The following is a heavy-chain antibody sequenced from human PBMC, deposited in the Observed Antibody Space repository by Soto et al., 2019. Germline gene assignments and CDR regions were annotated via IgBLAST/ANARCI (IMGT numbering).Heavy chain of an antibody. V-gene: IGHV4-39*01. D-gene: IGHD4-17*01. CDR3: ARQRSTVVTPYNY. J-gene: IGHJ4*02. CDR2: IYYSGST. CDR1: GGSISSSSYY. Sequence: QLQLQESGPGLVKPSETLSLTCTVSGGSISSSSYYWGWIRQPPGKGLEWIGSIYYSGSTYYNPSLKSRVTISVDTSKNQFSLKLSSVTAADTAVYYCARQRSTVVTPYNYWGQGTLVTVSS.